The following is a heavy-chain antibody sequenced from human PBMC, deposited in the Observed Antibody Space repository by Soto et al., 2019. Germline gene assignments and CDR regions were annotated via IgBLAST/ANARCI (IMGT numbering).Heavy chain of an antibody. Sequence: GGSLRLSCAASGFTFSSYSMNWVRQAPGKGLEWVSYISSSSTIYYADSVKGRFTISRDNAKNSLYLQMNSLRDEDTAVYYCARDPDIAVAGTYWFDPWGQGTLVTVSS. CDR1: GFTFSSYS. CDR2: ISSSSTI. D-gene: IGHD6-19*01. V-gene: IGHV3-48*02. J-gene: IGHJ5*02. CDR3: ARDPDIAVAGTYWFDP.